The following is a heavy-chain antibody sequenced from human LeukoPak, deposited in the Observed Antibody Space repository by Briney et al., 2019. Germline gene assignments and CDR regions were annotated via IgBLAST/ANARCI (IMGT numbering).Heavy chain of an antibody. CDR2: IIPILGIA. D-gene: IGHD3-22*01. J-gene: IGHJ4*02. V-gene: IGHV1-69*04. Sequence: GASVKVSCKASGYTFSSYGIAWVRQAPGQGLEWMGRIIPILGIANYAQKFQGRVTITADKSTSTAYMGLSSLRSEDTAVYYCARSRRGTGYKYDSSGYYYRPFDYWGQGTLVTVSS. CDR1: GYTFSSYG. CDR3: ARSRRGTGYKYDSSGYYYRPFDY.